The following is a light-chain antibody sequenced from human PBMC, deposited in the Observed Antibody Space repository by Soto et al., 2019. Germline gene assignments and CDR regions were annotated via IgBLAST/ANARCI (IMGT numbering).Light chain of an antibody. CDR1: SSDVGGYNY. J-gene: IGLJ3*02. CDR3: SSYAGSNILV. Sequence: QSVLTQPPSASGSPGQSVTISCTGTSSDVGGYNYVSWYQQHPGKVPKLMIYEVTKRPSGVPDRFSGSKFGNTASLTVSGLQAEDEADYYCSSYAGSNILVFGGGTKLTVL. V-gene: IGLV2-8*01. CDR2: EVT.